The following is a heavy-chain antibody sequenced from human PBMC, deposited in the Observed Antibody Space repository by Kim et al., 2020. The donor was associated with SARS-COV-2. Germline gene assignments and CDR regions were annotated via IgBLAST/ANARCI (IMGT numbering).Heavy chain of an antibody. J-gene: IGHJ6*02. CDR2: IYSGGST. Sequence: GGSLRLSCAASGFTVSSNYMSWVRQAPGKGLEWVSVIYSGGSTYYADSVKGRFTISRDNSKNTLYLQMNSLRAEDTAVYYCARELYYDSSGYPPYGMDVWGQGTTVTVSS. D-gene: IGHD3-22*01. CDR3: ARELYYDSSGYPPYGMDV. V-gene: IGHV3-53*01. CDR1: GFTVSSNY.